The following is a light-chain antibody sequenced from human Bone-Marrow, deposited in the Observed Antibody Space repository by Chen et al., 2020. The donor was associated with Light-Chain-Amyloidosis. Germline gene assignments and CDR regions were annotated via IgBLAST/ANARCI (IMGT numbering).Light chain of an antibody. CDR2: AAS. V-gene: IGKV3-20*01. Sequence: EILLTQSPGTLSLSPGERVTLSCRASQSVTGSHLAWYQQKPGQAPRLLIYAASTRATGVPDRFRGSGSETDFTRTISRLGPEDFAVYCCQQYATSPWTFGRGTKVEMK. CDR1: QSVTGSH. CDR3: QQYATSPWT. J-gene: IGKJ1*01.